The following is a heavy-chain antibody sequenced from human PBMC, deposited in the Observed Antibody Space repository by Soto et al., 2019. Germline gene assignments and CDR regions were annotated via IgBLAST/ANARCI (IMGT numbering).Heavy chain of an antibody. Sequence: GGSLRLSCAASGFTFSSYSMNWVRQAPGKGLEWVSYISSSSSTIYYADSVKGRFTISRDNAKNSLYLQMNSLRDEDTAVYYCATFPQGYSSSWYPPSADYWGQGTLVTVS. CDR1: GFTFSSYS. D-gene: IGHD6-13*01. CDR3: ATFPQGYSSSWYPPSADY. CDR2: ISSSSSTI. V-gene: IGHV3-48*02. J-gene: IGHJ4*02.